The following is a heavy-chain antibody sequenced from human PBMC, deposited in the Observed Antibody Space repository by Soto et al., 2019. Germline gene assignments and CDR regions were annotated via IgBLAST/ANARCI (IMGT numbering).Heavy chain of an antibody. CDR2: IYPGDSDT. Sequence: GESLKISCKGSGYSFTSYWIGWVRQMSGKGLEWMGIIYPGDSDTRYSPSFQVQVTISAAKSISPAYLQWSSLKASDTAMYYCATLGAHVTTVTTSYYYDGMDVWGQGTTVTVSS. CDR3: ATLGAHVTTVTTSYYYDGMDV. J-gene: IGHJ6*02. V-gene: IGHV5-51*01. D-gene: IGHD4-17*01. CDR1: GYSFTSYW.